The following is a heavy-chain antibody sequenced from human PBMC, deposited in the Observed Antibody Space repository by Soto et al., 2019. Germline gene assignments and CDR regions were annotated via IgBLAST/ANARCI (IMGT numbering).Heavy chain of an antibody. D-gene: IGHD2-2*01. CDR2: INSDGSST. J-gene: IGHJ4*02. CDR3: ARVETCSSTSCYYVFDN. Sequence: EVQLVESGGGLVQPGGSLRLSCAASGFTFSSYWMHWVRQAPGKGLVWVSRINSDGSSTTYADSVKGRFTISRDNAQNTLYLQMNSLRAEDTAVYYCARVETCSSTSCYYVFDNWGQGTLVTVSS. CDR1: GFTFSSYW. V-gene: IGHV3-74*03.